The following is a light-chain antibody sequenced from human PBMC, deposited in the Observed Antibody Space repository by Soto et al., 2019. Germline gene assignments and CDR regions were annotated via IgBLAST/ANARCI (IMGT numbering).Light chain of an antibody. J-gene: IGKJ1*01. CDR2: GAS. V-gene: IGKV3-20*01. Sequence: EIVLTQSPGTPSLSPGERATLSCRASQSVSSSYLAWYQQKPGQAPRLLIYGASSRATGIPDRFSGSGSGTDFTLTISRLEPEDFALYYCQQYGSSRERTFGQWTKLEIK. CDR3: QQYGSSRERT. CDR1: QSVSSSY.